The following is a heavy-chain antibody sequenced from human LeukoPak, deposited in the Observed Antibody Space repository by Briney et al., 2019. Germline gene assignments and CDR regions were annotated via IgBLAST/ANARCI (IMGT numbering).Heavy chain of an antibody. CDR2: IFYSGST. CDR3: ARGYYFDY. J-gene: IGHJ4*02. Sequence: SETLSLTCTVSGGSISSSNYYWGWIRQPPGKGLEWIGSIFYSGSTYYNPSLKSRVTISVDTSKNQFSLKLSSVTAADTAVYYCARGYYFDYWGQGTLVTVSS. V-gene: IGHV4-39*07. CDR1: GGSISSSNYY.